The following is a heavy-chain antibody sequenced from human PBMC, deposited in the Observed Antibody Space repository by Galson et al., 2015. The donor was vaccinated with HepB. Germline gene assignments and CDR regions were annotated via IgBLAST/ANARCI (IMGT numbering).Heavy chain of an antibody. CDR1: GDSVSSNSAA. V-gene: IGHV6-1*01. Sequence: CAISGDSVSSNSAARNWIRQSPSRGLEWLGRTYYRSKWYNDYAVSVKSRITINPDTSKNQFSLQLNSVTPEDTAVYYCARESSGWYKRDYFDYWGQGTLVTVSS. D-gene: IGHD6-19*01. J-gene: IGHJ4*02. CDR2: TYYRSKWYN. CDR3: ARESSGWYKRDYFDY.